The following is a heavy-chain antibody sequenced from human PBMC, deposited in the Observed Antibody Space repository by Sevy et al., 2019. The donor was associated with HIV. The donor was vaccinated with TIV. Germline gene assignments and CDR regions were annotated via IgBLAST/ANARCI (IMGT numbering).Heavy chain of an antibody. CDR2: ISSSGSIT. Sequence: GGSLRLSCAASGFTFNDYYMSWIRQAPGKGLEWVSYISSSGSITDYADSVKGRFTISRDNAKNTLYLQMNSLRVEDTAVYYCAKVGYCSSTSCYSIYYGMDVWGQGTTVTVSS. D-gene: IGHD2-2*02. V-gene: IGHV3-11*01. CDR1: GFTFNDYY. J-gene: IGHJ6*02. CDR3: AKVGYCSSTSCYSIYYGMDV.